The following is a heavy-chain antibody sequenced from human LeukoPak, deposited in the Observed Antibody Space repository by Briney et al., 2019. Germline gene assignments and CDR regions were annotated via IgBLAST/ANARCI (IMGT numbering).Heavy chain of an antibody. D-gene: IGHD6-19*01. Sequence: GESLKISCKTSGYTFTTYWIGWVRQMPGKGLEWMGIIYPGDSDTRYSPSFQGQVTISADRSISTAYLQWSSLKASDTAKYYCARLDSSGYYASVDNDAFDFWGQGTMVTVSS. CDR1: GYTFTTYW. J-gene: IGHJ3*01. CDR2: IYPGDSDT. CDR3: ARLDSSGYYASVDNDAFDF. V-gene: IGHV5-51*01.